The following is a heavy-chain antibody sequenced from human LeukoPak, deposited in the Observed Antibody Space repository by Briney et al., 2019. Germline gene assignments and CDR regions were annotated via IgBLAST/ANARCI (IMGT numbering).Heavy chain of an antibody. CDR3: ARGSGIAAAGAFDI. V-gene: IGHV4-39*07. CDR1: GGSISSSSYY. Sequence: SETLSLTCTVSGGSISSSSYYWSWIRQPPGKGLEWIGEINHSGSTNYKPSLKSQVTISVDTSKNQFSLKLSSVTAADTAVYYCARGSGIAAAGAFDIWGQGTMVTVSS. J-gene: IGHJ3*02. CDR2: INHSGST. D-gene: IGHD6-13*01.